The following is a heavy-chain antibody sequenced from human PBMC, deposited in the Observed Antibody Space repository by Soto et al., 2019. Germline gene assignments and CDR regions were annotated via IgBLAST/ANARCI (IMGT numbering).Heavy chain of an antibody. Sequence: SATLSLTSTVPGPSISSCYWIWLRQPPGKGLEWIGYIYSSGSTNYNPSLKSRVTISVDTSKNQFSLKLTSVTAADTAVYYCARVAAGSAGWFDPWGQGTLVTVS. CDR2: IYSSGST. D-gene: IGHD3-10*01. V-gene: IGHV4-59*01. CDR3: ARVAAGSAGWFDP. J-gene: IGHJ5*02. CDR1: GPSISSCY.